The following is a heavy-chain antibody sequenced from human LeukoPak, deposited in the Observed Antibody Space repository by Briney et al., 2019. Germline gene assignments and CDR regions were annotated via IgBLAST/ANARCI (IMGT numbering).Heavy chain of an antibody. D-gene: IGHD3-10*01. V-gene: IGHV3-23*01. CDR2: ISNSGGDT. CDR3: AKSRSYTVRDAFEI. CDR1: GFTFSYYG. J-gene: IGHJ3*02. Sequence: GGSLRLSCAASGFTFSYYGMSWVRQAPGRGLEWVLGISNSGGDTQYADSVKGRFTISRDNSKNTLYLQMNSLRAEDTAVYYCAKSRSYTVRDAFEIWGQGTKVTVSS.